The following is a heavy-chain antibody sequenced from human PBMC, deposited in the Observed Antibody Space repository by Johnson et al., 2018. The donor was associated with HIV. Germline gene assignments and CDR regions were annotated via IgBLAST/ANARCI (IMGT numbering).Heavy chain of an antibody. D-gene: IGHD6-6*01. CDR2: ISYDGSDK. CDR3: AKSSSSFGAFDI. J-gene: IGHJ3*02. Sequence: QVHLVESGGGLVQSGGSLRLSCGASGFSVSNNYMNWVRQAPGKGLEWVAVISYDGSDKSYTDSVKGRFTFSRDNSKNTLYLQMKSLRPEDTAVYYCAKSSSSFGAFDIWGQGTMVTVSS. V-gene: IGHV3-30*18. CDR1: GFSVSNNY.